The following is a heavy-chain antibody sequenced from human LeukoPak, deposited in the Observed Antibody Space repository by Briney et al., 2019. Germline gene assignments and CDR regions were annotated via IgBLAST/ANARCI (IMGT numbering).Heavy chain of an antibody. CDR2: IRSDITT. J-gene: IGHJ4*02. Sequence: PGGSLRLSCTASGFAFSRFTMNWVRQAPGKGLEWISYIRSDITTYSDSVKGRFTISRDNAKNSLYLQMNNLRDEDTAVYYCVRDLDYAFDYWGRGTLVAAST. V-gene: IGHV3-48*02. CDR3: VRDLDYAFDY. D-gene: IGHD4-17*01. CDR1: GFAFSRFT.